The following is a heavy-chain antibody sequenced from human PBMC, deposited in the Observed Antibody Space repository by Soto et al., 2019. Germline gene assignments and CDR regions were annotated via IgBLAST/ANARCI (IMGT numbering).Heavy chain of an antibody. D-gene: IGHD2-21*01. J-gene: IGHJ5*02. CDR2: IYWDDAK. V-gene: IGHV2-5*02. CDR1: GFSLSTSGVG. CDR3: AHSRPHPTLRHSPNWFDP. Sequence: QITLKESGPTLVKPTQTLTLTCTFSGFSLSTSGVGVGWIRQPPGKALEWLALIYWDDAKRYSPSLKSRLTLPKDPSKNQVVLTMTNMDPVDTATYYCAHSRPHPTLRHSPNWFDPWGQGTLVTVSS.